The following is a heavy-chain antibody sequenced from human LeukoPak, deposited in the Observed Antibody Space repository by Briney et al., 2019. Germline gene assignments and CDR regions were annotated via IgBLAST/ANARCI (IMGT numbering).Heavy chain of an antibody. D-gene: IGHD3-9*01. CDR2: ISGSGSTI. CDR1: GFTFSSYA. V-gene: IGHV3-48*03. CDR3: ARRGGYDISTPLA. J-gene: IGHJ5*02. Sequence: PGGSLRLSCAASGFTFSSYAMSWVRQAPGKGLEWVSAISGSGSTIYYADSVKGRFTISRDNAKNSLYLQMNSLRAEDTAVYYCARRGGYDISTPLAWGQGTLVTVSS.